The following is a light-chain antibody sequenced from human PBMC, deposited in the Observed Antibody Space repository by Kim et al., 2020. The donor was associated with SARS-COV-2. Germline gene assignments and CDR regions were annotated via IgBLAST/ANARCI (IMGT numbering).Light chain of an antibody. Sequence: FLTQSPGTLSLSPGERATLSCRASQSVSSSYLAWYQQKPGQAPRLLIYGASSRATGIPDRFSGSGSGTDFTLTISRLEPEDFAVYYCQQYCSSPLTFGGGTKVDIK. CDR2: GAS. V-gene: IGKV3-20*01. CDR1: QSVSSSY. CDR3: QQYCSSPLT. J-gene: IGKJ4*01.